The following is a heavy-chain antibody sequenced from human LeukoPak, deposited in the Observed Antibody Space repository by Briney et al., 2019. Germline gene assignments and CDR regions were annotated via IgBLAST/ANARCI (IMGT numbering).Heavy chain of an antibody. CDR2: INHSGST. Sequence: GSLRVSCAASGFTFSSYAMSWVRQPPGKGLEWIGEINHSGSTNYNPSLKSRVTISVDTSKNQFSLKLSSVTAADTAVYYCARGWTPSGDSEPGSNGPSYFDYWGQGTLVTVSS. V-gene: IGHV4-34*01. D-gene: IGHD4-17*01. J-gene: IGHJ4*02. CDR1: GFTFSSYA. CDR3: ARGWTPSGDSEPGSNGPSYFDY.